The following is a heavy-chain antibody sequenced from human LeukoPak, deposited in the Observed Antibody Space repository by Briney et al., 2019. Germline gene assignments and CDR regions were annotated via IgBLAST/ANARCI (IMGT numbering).Heavy chain of an antibody. Sequence: GGSLRLSCEASAFIFSGHWLNWVRQTPGKGLEWVSTISGSGGNTYYAGSVKGRFTISRDNSKNTLYLQMNSLRAEDTAVYYCAKLHNLNSDYWGQGTLVTVSS. D-gene: IGHD1-14*01. V-gene: IGHV3-23*01. J-gene: IGHJ4*02. CDR3: AKLHNLNSDY. CDR1: AFIFSGHW. CDR2: ISGSGGNT.